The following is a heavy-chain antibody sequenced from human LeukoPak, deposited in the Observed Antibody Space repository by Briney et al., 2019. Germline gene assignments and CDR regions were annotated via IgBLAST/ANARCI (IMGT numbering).Heavy chain of an antibody. J-gene: IGHJ4*02. V-gene: IGHV4-59*01. CDR2: IYYSGST. Sequence: PSETLSLTCSVSGDSLSSYYWSWIRQPPGKGLEWIGYIYYSGSTNYNPSLKSRVTISVDTSKNQFSLKLSSVTAADTAVYYCARGWELRLFDYWGQGTLVTVSS. CDR1: GDSLSSYY. D-gene: IGHD1-26*01. CDR3: ARGWELRLFDY.